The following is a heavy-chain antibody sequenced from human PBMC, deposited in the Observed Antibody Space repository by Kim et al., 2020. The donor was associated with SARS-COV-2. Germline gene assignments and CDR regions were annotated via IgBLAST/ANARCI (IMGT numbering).Heavy chain of an antibody. J-gene: IGHJ5*02. Sequence: TFTAHSVKGRFTISRDTNQNTLSLQMNSLGAEDTALYYCARVGDGGWFDPWGQGTLVTVSS. D-gene: IGHD2-15*01. CDR2: T. CDR3: ARVGDGGWFDP. V-gene: IGHV3-53*01.